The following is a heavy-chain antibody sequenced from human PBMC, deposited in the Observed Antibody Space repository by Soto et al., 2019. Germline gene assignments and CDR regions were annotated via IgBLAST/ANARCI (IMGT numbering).Heavy chain of an antibody. Sequence: QVQLQESGTGLVRPSETLSLTCTVSGGSINGYYWSWIRQPPGKGLEWIGFSYYTGSTKYSPSLKSRVTISVDTSKNLFSLKLSSVTASDADVYYCARDRGSFCSGGSCYSRGLDLCGQGTTVTVSS. V-gene: IGHV4-59*01. CDR3: ARDRGSFCSGGSCYSRGLDL. D-gene: IGHD2-15*01. J-gene: IGHJ6*02. CDR1: GGSINGYY. CDR2: SYYTGST.